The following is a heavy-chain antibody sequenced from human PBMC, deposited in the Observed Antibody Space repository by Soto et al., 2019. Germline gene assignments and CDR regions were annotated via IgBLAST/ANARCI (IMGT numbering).Heavy chain of an antibody. CDR2: VCPIFGTA. D-gene: IGHD3-10*01. CDR3: ASADLTYYYGSGSYPVGYYYCMDV. J-gene: IGHJ6*02. V-gene: IGHV1-69*06. Sequence: QLQLVQSGAEVKRPGSSVKVSCQASGGTVSSYAISWVRQAPGHGLEWMGVVCPIFGTAHYAQKFQGRVTITADNSKSTAYMELSSVRSEDTAVSYCASADLTYYYGSGSYPVGYYYCMDVGGQGPTVTVSS. CDR1: GGTVSSYA.